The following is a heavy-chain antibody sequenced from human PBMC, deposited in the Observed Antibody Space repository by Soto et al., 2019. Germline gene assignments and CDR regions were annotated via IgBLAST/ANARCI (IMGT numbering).Heavy chain of an antibody. J-gene: IGHJ4*02. CDR3: VGGSWFD. V-gene: IGHV3-9*01. CDR1: GYSFEDYS. D-gene: IGHD2-15*01. Sequence: EVQLVESGGDMVQPGRSLKLSCVGSGYSFEDYSMHWVRQAPEKGLEWVSGISWNGNFTGYADSVKGRFTISRDNAKNSLFLQMRSLSLEDTALYYCVGGSWFDWGQGTLVTVSS. CDR2: ISWNGNFT.